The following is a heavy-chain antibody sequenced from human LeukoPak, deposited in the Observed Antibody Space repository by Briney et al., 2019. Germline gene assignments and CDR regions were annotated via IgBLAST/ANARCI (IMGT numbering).Heavy chain of an antibody. D-gene: IGHD6-19*01. J-gene: IGHJ4*02. V-gene: IGHV1-2*02. Sequence: ASVKVSCKASGYTFTSYYMHWVRQAPGQGLEWMGWINPNSGGTNYAQKFQGRVTMTRDTSISTAYMELSRLRSDDTAVYYCARDYSSGWYGGFDYWGQGTLVTVSS. CDR2: INPNSGGT. CDR1: GYTFTSYY. CDR3: ARDYSSGWYGGFDY.